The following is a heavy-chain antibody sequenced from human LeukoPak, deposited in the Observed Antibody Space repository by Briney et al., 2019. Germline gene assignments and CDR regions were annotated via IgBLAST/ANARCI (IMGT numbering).Heavy chain of an antibody. D-gene: IGHD3-10*01. J-gene: IGHJ4*02. V-gene: IGHV3-72*01. Sequence: PGGSLRLSCAASGFTFSSYEMNWVRQAPGKGLEWVGRIKNRANSYSTQYAASVKGRFTISRDDSKNLLYLLLNSLRTDDTAVYFCTRAPSYYGSGADYWGQGTLVTVSS. CDR3: TRAPSYYGSGADY. CDR2: IKNRANSYST. CDR1: GFTFSSYE.